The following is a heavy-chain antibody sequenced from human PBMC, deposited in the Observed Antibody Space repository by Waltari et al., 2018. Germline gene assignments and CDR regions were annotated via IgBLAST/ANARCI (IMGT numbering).Heavy chain of an antibody. CDR2: IKSRGSGETV. V-gene: IGHV3-15*01. Sequence: EVQLVESGGGVVEPGGSLRVSCTASGVSFTAAWMTLVRQAPGKGLEWVGLIKSRGSGETVDYAAPVKGRFTISRDDSKDTVYLQMSSLRVEDTALYYCTADLSEFGHGEIDFWGQGSQVTVSS. CDR3: TADLSEFGHGEIDF. J-gene: IGHJ4*02. D-gene: IGHD3-3*01. CDR1: GVSFTAAW.